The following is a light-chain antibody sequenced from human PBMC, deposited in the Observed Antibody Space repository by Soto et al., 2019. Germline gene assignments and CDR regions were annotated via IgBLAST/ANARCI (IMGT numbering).Light chain of an antibody. CDR2: KNN. CDR3: AAWDDSLNGPM. J-gene: IGLJ7*01. V-gene: IGLV1-47*01. Sequence: QSVLTQPPSASGTPGQRVTISCSGSSSNIRINYVYWYQQFPGTAPKLLIYKNNQRPSGVPDRFSGSKSGTSASLAISGLRSEDEADYYCAAWDDSLNGPMFGGGTQLTVL. CDR1: SSNIRINY.